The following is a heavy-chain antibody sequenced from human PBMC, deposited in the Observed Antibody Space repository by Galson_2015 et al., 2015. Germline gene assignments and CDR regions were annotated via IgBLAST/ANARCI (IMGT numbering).Heavy chain of an antibody. J-gene: IGHJ4*02. V-gene: IGHV3-9*01. Sequence: SMRLSCAASGFTFDDYAMHWVRHAPGKGLEWVSGISWNSGSIGYANSVKGRFTISRDNAKNSLYLQMNSLRAEDTALYYCAKDKHYYGSGPASFDYWGQGTLVTVSS. D-gene: IGHD3-10*01. CDR2: ISWNSGSI. CDR1: GFTFDDYA. CDR3: AKDKHYYGSGPASFDY.